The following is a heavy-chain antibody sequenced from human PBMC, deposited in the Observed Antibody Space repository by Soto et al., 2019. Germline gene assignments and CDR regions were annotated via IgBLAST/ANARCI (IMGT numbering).Heavy chain of an antibody. CDR1: GFTFSSYA. Sequence: GGSLRLSCAASGFTFSSYAMHWVRQAPGKGLEWVAVMSYDGTNKYYADSVKGRFTISRDNSKNTLYLQMNSLSSEDTAVYYCAGGIVGATTVDYYYYYCMDVWGQGTTVTVSS. D-gene: IGHD1-26*01. CDR2: MSYDGTNK. V-gene: IGHV3-30-3*01. CDR3: AGGIVGATTVDYYYYYCMDV. J-gene: IGHJ6*02.